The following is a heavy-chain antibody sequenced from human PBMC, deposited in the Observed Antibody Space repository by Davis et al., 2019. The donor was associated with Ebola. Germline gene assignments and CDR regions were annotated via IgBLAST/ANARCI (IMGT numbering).Heavy chain of an antibody. CDR2: IYHGGNT. CDR1: GDSISSRNW. D-gene: IGHD3-3*01. J-gene: IGHJ5*02. CDR3: ARGSWSGHWFDP. V-gene: IGHV4-4*02. Sequence: MPSETLSLTCTVSGDSISSRNWWRWVRQSPGKGLEWIGEIYHGGNTNYNPSLNSRVSMSVDMSKNQFSLSLTSVTAADTAVYYCARGSWSGHWFDPWGQGTLVTVSS.